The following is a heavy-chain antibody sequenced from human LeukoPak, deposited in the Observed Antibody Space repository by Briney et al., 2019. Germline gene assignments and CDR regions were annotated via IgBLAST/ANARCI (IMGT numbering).Heavy chain of an antibody. CDR3: ARSYSSSWWTYYFDY. Sequence: SETLSLTCTVSGGSISSGGYYWSWIRQHPGKGLEWIGYIYYSGSTYYNPSLKSRVTISVDTSKNQFSLKLSSVTAADTAVYYCARSYSSSWWTYYFDYWGQGTLVTVSS. CDR1: GGSISSGGYY. CDR2: IYYSGST. V-gene: IGHV4-31*03. D-gene: IGHD6-13*01. J-gene: IGHJ4*02.